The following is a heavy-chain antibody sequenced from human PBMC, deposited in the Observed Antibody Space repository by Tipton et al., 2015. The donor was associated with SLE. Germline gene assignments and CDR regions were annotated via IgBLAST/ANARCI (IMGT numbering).Heavy chain of an antibody. J-gene: IGHJ2*01. CDR2: INHSGST. CDR1: GGSFSGYY. Sequence: TLSLTCAVYGGSFSGYYWSWIRQPPGKGLEWIGKINHSGSTNYNPSLKSRVTISVDTSTNQFPRKLSSVTAADTAVYYCARGEWYFDLWGRGTLVTVSS. CDR3: ARGEWYFDL. V-gene: IGHV4-34*01.